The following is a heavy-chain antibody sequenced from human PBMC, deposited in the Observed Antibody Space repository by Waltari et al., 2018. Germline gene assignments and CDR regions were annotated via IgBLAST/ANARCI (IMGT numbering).Heavy chain of an antibody. J-gene: IGHJ4*02. CDR3: ASLHYDSSGLSSKFDY. V-gene: IGHV4-34*01. CDR2: INHSGRT. CDR1: GGSFSGYY. D-gene: IGHD3-22*01. Sequence: QVQLQQWGAGLLTPAETLSLNCAVYGGSFSGYYWSWIREPPGKGLEWIGEINHSGRTTYNPYLKIRVTISVDTSKNQCSLKLSSVTAADTAVYYCASLHYDSSGLSSKFDYWGQGTLVTVSS.